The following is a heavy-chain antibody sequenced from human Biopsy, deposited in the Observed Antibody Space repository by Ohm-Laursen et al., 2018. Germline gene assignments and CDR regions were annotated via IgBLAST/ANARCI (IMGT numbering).Heavy chain of an antibody. CDR3: ARETSSSWHYYYIGMDV. V-gene: IGHV3-33*01. CDR1: GFRFTSYG. CDR2: IWYDGNYE. D-gene: IGHD3-9*01. J-gene: IGHJ6*02. Sequence: SSLRLSCAASGFRFTSYGMHWVRQAPGKGLEWVAAIWYDGNYEKYRDSVGGRFTISRDNSRDTLCLQMNRLRAEDTAVYYCARETSSSWHYYYIGMDVWGRGTTVTVSS.